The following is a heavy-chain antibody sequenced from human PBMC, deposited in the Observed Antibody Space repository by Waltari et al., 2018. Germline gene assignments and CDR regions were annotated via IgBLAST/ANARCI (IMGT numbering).Heavy chain of an antibody. CDR2: IYYSGST. J-gene: IGHJ4*02. V-gene: IGHV4-59*01. CDR1: GDSISSYY. Sequence: QVQLQESGPGLVKPSETLSLTCTVSGDSISSYYWSWIRQPPGQGLEWIGYIYYSGSTNYNPSLKSRVTISVDTSKNQFSLKLSSVTAADTAVYYCARGDYGSGSYYLGYYYFDYWGQGTLVTVSS. D-gene: IGHD3-10*01. CDR3: ARGDYGSGSYYLGYYYFDY.